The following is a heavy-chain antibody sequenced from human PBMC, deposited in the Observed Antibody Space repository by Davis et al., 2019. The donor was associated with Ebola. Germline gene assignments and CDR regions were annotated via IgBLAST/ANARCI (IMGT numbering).Heavy chain of an antibody. J-gene: IGHJ4*02. CDR3: ATGRTFYRDYGFDY. D-gene: IGHD4-17*01. V-gene: IGHV1-69*06. CDR2: IIPITGTT. CDR1: EYTFSNFA. Sequence: SVKVSCKASEYTFSNFAINWVRQAPGRGLEWMGGIIPITGTTNYAQKSQGRVTITADKFTNTAYLLLSSPISEDTAIYYCATGRTFYRDYGFDYWGQGTLVTVSS.